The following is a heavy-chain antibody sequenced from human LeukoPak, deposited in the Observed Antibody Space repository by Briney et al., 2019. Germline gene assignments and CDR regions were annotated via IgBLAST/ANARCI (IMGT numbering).Heavy chain of an antibody. Sequence: PSETLSLTCAVYGGSFSGYYWSWIRRPPGKGLEWIGEINHSGSTNYNPSLKSRVTISVDTSKNQFSLKLSSVTAADTAVYYCARGRNWFDPWGQGTLVTVSS. CDR2: INHSGST. V-gene: IGHV4-34*01. CDR3: ARGRNWFDP. J-gene: IGHJ5*02. CDR1: GGSFSGYY.